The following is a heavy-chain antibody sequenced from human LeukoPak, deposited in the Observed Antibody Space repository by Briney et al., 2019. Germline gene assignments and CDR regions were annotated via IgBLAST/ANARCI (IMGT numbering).Heavy chain of an antibody. V-gene: IGHV3-30*02. Sequence: PGGSLRLSCAASGFTFSSYGMHWVRQAPGKGLEWVAFIRYDGSNKYYADSVKGRFTISRDNSKNTLYLQMNSLRAEDTAVYYCAKDDVRWLRSHYFDYWGQGTLVTVSS. D-gene: IGHD5-12*01. J-gene: IGHJ4*02. CDR3: AKDDVRWLRSHYFDY. CDR1: GFTFSSYG. CDR2: IRYDGSNK.